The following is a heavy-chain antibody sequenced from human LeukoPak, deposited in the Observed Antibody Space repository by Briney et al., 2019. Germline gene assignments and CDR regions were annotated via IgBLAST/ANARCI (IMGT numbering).Heavy chain of an antibody. CDR2: ISAYNGNT. CDR3: ATDSGSYLFDY. Sequence: GASVKVSCKASGYTFTSYGISWVRQAPGQGLEWMGWISAYNGNTNYAQKLQGRVTMTTDTSTSTAYMELSRLRSDDTAVYYCATDSGSYLFDYWGQGTLVTVSS. D-gene: IGHD1-26*01. V-gene: IGHV1-18*01. CDR1: GYTFTSYG. J-gene: IGHJ4*02.